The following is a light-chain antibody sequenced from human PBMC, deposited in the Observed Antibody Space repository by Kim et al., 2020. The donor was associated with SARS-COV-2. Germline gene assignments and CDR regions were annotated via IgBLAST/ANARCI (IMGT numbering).Light chain of an antibody. CDR3: CSYAGSSIVV. Sequence: QSALTQPASVSGSPGQSITISCTGTSSDVGSYNLVSWYQQHPGKAPKVITYEVTKRPSGVSNRFSGSKSGNTASLTISGLQAEDEADYYCCSYAGSSIVVFGGGTKLTVL. V-gene: IGLV2-23*02. J-gene: IGLJ2*01. CDR2: EVT. CDR1: SSDVGSYNL.